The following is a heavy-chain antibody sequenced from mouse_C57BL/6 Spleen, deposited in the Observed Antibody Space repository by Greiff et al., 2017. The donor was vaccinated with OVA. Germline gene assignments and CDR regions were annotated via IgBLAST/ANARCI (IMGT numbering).Heavy chain of an antibody. Sequence: EVQRVESGGGLVQPGESLKLSCESNEYEFPSHDMSWVRKTPEKRLELVAAINSDGGSTYYPDTMERRFIISRDNTKKTLYLQMSSLRSEDTALYYCARHGNGNYKYYAMDYWGQGTSVTVSS. D-gene: IGHD2-1*01. CDR3: ARHGNGNYKYYAMDY. CDR2: INSDGGST. V-gene: IGHV5-2*01. J-gene: IGHJ4*01. CDR1: EYEFPSHD.